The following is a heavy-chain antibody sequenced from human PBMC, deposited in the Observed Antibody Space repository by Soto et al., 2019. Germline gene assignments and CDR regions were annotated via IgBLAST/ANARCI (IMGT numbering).Heavy chain of an antibody. V-gene: IGHV3-53*02. J-gene: IGHJ3*02. CDR1: GFTVSSNY. CDR3: ARVARVVARTDAFDI. Sequence: EVQLVETGGGLIQPGGSLRLSCAASGFTVSSNYMSWVRQAPGKGLEWVSVIYSGGSTYYADSVKCRFTISRDNSKNTLYLQMNSLRAEDTAVYYCARVARVVARTDAFDIWGQGTMVTVSS. D-gene: IGHD2-21*01. CDR2: IYSGGST.